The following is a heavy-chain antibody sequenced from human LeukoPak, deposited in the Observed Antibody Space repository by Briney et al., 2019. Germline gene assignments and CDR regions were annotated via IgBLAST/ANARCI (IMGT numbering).Heavy chain of an antibody. D-gene: IGHD3-22*01. J-gene: IGHJ6*02. CDR1: GYTFTGYY. Sequence: GASVKVSCKASGYTFTGYYMHWVRQAPGQGLEWMGWINPNSGGTNYAQKFQGWVTMTRDTSISTAYMELSRLRSDDTAVYYCARGRLSYYDSSGDYYYYYGMDVWGQGTTVTVSS. V-gene: IGHV1-2*04. CDR2: INPNSGGT. CDR3: ARGRLSYYDSSGDYYYYYGMDV.